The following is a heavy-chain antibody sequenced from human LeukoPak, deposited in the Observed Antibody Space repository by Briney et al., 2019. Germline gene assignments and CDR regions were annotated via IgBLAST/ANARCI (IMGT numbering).Heavy chain of an antibody. CDR2: IWYDGSNK. D-gene: IGHD5-18*01. J-gene: IGHJ4*02. CDR3: ARDGGTAMVFDY. V-gene: IGHV3-33*01. Sequence: GGSPRLSCAASGFTFSSYGMHWVRQAPGKGLEWVAVIWYDGSNKYYADSVKGRFTISRDNSKNTLYLQMNSLRAEDTAVYYCARDGGTAMVFDYWGQGTLVTVSS. CDR1: GFTFSSYG.